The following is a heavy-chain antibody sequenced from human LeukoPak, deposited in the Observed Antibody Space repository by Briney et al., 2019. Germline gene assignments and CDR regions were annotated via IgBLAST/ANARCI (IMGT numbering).Heavy chain of an antibody. CDR3: ARDFYTYYYDSSGSQPVV. CDR2: ISSSGSTI. Sequence: PGGSLRLSCAASGFTFSDYYMSWIRQAPGKGLEWVSYISSSGSTIYYADSVKGRFTTSRDNAKNSLYLQMNSLRAEDTAVYYCARDFYTYYYDSSGSQPVVWGQGTLVTVSS. CDR1: GFTFSDYY. V-gene: IGHV3-11*01. D-gene: IGHD3-22*01. J-gene: IGHJ4*02.